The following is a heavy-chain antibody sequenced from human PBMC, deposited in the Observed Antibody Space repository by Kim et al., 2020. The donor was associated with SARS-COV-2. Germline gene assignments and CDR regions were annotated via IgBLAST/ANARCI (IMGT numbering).Heavy chain of an antibody. J-gene: IGHJ4*02. D-gene: IGHD6-13*01. CDR2: ISYDGSNK. V-gene: IGHV3-30*18. Sequence: GGSLRLSCAASGFTFSSYGMHWVRQAPGKGLEWVAVISYDGSNKYYADSMKGRFTISRDNSKNTLYLQMNSLRAEDTAVYYCAKDQRGFSSSWPQPHDYWGQGTLVTVSS. CDR1: GFTFSSYG. CDR3: AKDQRGFSSSWPQPHDY.